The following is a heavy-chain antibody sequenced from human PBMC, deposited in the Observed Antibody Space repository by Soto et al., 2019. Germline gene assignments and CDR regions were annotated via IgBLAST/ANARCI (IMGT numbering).Heavy chain of an antibody. CDR3: VRQPGGVATPGDDY. D-gene: IGHD2-15*01. CDR2: VNPDSGDT. V-gene: IGHV1-8*01. J-gene: IGHJ4*02. Sequence: GASVKVSCKASGYPFSAFDINWVRQAGGQGLEWMGWVNPDSGDTAFAQRFQDRITMTRSTSISTAYMELSRLTSDDTAVYFCVRQPGGVATPGDDYWGQGTLVTVSS. CDR1: GYPFSAFD.